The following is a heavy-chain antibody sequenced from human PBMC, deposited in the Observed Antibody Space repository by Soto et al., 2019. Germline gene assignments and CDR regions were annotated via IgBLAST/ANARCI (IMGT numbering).Heavy chain of an antibody. J-gene: IGHJ4*02. D-gene: IGHD6-13*01. CDR3: AKDPTSKQKLVTHSPKNYYFDY. V-gene: IGHV3-30*18. Sequence: GGSLRLSCAASGFTFSSYGMHWVLQAPGNGLEWVSVISYDGSNKYYADSVKGRFTISRDNSKNTLYLQMNSLRAEDTDVYYCAKDPTSKQKLVTHSPKNYYFDYWGQGTLVTVSS. CDR2: ISYDGSNK. CDR1: GFTFSSYG.